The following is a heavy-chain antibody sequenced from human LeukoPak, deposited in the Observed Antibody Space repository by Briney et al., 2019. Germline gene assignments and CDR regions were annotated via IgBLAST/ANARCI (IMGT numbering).Heavy chain of an antibody. J-gene: IGHJ4*02. V-gene: IGHV4-34*01. CDR3: ARGVVLRD. CDR1: GGSFSGYY. Sequence: SETLSLTCAVYGGSFSGYYWSWIRQPPGKGLEWIGEINHSGSTNYNPSLKSRVTISVDTSKNQFSLKLSSVTAADTAVYYCARGVVLRDWGQGTLVTVSS. CDR2: INHSGST. D-gene: IGHD3-3*01.